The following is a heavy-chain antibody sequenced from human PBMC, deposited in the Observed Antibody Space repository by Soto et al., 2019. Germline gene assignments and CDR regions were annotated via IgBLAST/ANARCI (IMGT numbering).Heavy chain of an antibody. CDR3: AKAHPPQDCSGGSCYSAGYYYYGMDV. CDR1: GYTLTELS. V-gene: IGHV1-24*01. J-gene: IGHJ6*02. Sequence: ASVKVSCKVSGYTLTELSMHWVRQAPGKGLEWMGGFDPEDGETIYAQKFQGRGTMTKDTSTSTAYMELRSLRSDDTAVYYCAKAHPPQDCSGGSCYSAGYYYYGMDVWGQGTTVTVSS. D-gene: IGHD2-15*01. CDR2: FDPEDGET.